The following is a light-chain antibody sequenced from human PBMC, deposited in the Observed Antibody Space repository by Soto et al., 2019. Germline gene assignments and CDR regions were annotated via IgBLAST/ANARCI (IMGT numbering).Light chain of an antibody. Sequence: QSVLTQPASVSGSPGQSITISCTGTSSDVGSYNLVSWYQQHPGKAPKLMIYEVSKQPSGVSNRFSGSKSCNTASLTVSGLQAEDEADYYCCSYAGSSTYVVFGGGTKLTVL. J-gene: IGLJ2*01. CDR2: EVS. CDR1: SSDVGSYNL. V-gene: IGLV2-23*02. CDR3: CSYAGSSTYVV.